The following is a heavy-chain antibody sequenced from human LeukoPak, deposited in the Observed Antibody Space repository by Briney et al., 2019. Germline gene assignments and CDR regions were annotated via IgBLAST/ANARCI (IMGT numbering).Heavy chain of an antibody. D-gene: IGHD2-15*01. CDR3: ARDFEDCSGGSCLYYFDY. CDR2: IIPIFGTA. Sequence: ASVKVSCKASGGTFSSYAISWVRQAPGLGLEWMGRIIPIFGTANYAQKFQGRVTITTDESTSTAYMELSSLRSEDTAVYYCARDFEDCSGGSCLYYFDYWGQGTLVTVSS. CDR1: GGTFSSYA. V-gene: IGHV1-69*05. J-gene: IGHJ4*02.